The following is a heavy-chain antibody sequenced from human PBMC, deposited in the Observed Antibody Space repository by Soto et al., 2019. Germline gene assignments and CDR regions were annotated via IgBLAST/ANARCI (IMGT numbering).Heavy chain of an antibody. V-gene: IGHV3-23*01. J-gene: IGHJ4*02. CDR3: AKEIFAAAYAATSAFDL. CDR1: GFTFSSHA. D-gene: IGHD2-8*01. Sequence: GGSLRLSCAASGFTFSSHAMGWLRQTPGTGPEWVAFVDGSGGDTFYADSVKGRFIISRDNSDNSLYLHMNSLRAGDTGRYFCAKEIFAAAYAATSAFDLWGQGTLVTLSS. CDR2: VDGSGGDT.